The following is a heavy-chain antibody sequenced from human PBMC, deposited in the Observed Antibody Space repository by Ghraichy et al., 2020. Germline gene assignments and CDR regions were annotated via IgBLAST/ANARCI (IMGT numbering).Heavy chain of an antibody. V-gene: IGHV4-34*01. D-gene: IGHD3-3*01. CDR2: INHSGST. Sequence: ESLNISCAVYGGSFSGYYWSWIRQPPGKGLEWIGEINHSGSTNYNPSLKSRVTISVDTSKNQFSLKLSSVTAADTAVYYCARLGGYYDFWSGPLDAFDIWGQGTMVTVSS. CDR3: ARLGGYYDFWSGPLDAFDI. J-gene: IGHJ3*02. CDR1: GGSFSGYY.